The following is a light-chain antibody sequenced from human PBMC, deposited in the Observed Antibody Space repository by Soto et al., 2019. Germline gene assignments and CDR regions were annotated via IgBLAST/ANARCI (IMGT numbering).Light chain of an antibody. V-gene: IGKV3-20*01. CDR3: QQYGNSIPIT. CDR1: QSVSSNY. Sequence: IVLTQSPGTLSLSPWERATLSCRASQSVSSNYLAWYQQKPGQAPRLLIYGASSRATGIPDRFSGSGSGTDFTLTISRLEPEDFAVYFCQQYGNSIPITFGQGTRLEIK. CDR2: GAS. J-gene: IGKJ5*01.